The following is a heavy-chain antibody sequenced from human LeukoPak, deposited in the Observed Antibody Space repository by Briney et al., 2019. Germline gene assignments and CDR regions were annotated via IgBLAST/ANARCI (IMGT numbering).Heavy chain of an antibody. CDR1: GDSVSSNSAA. J-gene: IGHJ4*02. V-gene: IGHV6-1*01. D-gene: IGHD3-16*02. Sequence: SQTLALTCAISGDSVSSNSAAWNWIRQSPSRGLEWLGRTYYRSKWYNDYAVSVKSRITINPDTSKNQFSLRLNSVTPEDTAVYYCARGGGGLGELSDYFDYWGQGTLVTVSS. CDR2: TYYRSKWYN. CDR3: ARGGGGLGELSDYFDY.